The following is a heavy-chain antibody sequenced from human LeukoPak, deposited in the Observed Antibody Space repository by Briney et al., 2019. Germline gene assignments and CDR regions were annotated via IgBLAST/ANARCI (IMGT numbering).Heavy chain of an antibody. J-gene: IGHJ3*02. V-gene: IGHV3-48*02. Sequence: GGSLRLSCAASGFTFSSYWMHWVRQAPGKGLEWLAYIGHGGETTFYADSVRGRFTISRDDARNSLSLQMNSLRDEDTAIYYCARDFYERLDIWGQGIMVTVSS. CDR3: ARDFYERLDI. D-gene: IGHD2/OR15-2a*01. CDR1: GFTFSSYW. CDR2: IGHGGETT.